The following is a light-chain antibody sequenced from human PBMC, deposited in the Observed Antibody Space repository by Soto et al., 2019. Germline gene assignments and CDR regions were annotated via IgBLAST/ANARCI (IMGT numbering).Light chain of an antibody. CDR2: WAS. J-gene: IGKJ3*01. Sequence: DIVMTQSPDSLAVSLGERATINCKSSQSLLYRSNNKNYLAWYQQKPGQPPKLLIYWASTRESGVPDRFSGRGSGTDFTLTSSSLQAEDVAVYYCQQYYASLQTFGPGTKVDI. CDR3: QQYYASLQT. CDR1: QSLLYRSNNKNY. V-gene: IGKV4-1*01.